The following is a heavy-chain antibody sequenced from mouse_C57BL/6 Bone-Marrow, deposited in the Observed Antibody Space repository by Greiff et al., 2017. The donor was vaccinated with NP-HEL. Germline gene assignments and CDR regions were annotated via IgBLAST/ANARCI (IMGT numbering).Heavy chain of an antibody. CDR2: IDPSDSET. V-gene: IGHV1-52*01. CDR1: GYTFTSYW. CDR3: ARHSNYGAWFAY. D-gene: IGHD2-5*01. Sequence: QVQLKQPGAELVRPGSSVKLSCKASGYTFTSYWMHWVKQRPIQGLEWIGNIDPSDSETHYNQKFKDKATLTVDKSSSTAYMQLSSLTSEDSAVYYCARHSNYGAWFAYWGQGTLVTVSA. J-gene: IGHJ3*01.